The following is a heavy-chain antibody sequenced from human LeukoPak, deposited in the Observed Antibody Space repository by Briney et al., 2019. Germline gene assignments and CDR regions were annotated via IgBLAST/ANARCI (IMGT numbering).Heavy chain of an antibody. CDR3: ARGRWLQLSWFDP. D-gene: IGHD5-24*01. J-gene: IGHJ5*02. Sequence: SETLSLTCTVSGGSISSSSYYWGWIRQPPGKGLEWIGSIYYSGSTYYNPSLKSRVTISVDTSKNQFSLKLSSVTAADTAVYYCARGRWLQLSWFDPWGQGTLVTVSS. CDR2: IYYSGST. V-gene: IGHV4-39*07. CDR1: GGSISSSSYY.